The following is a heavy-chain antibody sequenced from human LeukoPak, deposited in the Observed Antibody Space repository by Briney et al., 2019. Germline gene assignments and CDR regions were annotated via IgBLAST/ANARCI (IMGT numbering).Heavy chain of an antibody. Sequence: SETLSLTCTVSGGSISSYYWSWIRQPPGKGLEWIGYIYYSGSTNYNPSLKSRVTISVDTSKNQFSLKLSSVTAADTAVYYCARHRQANYYDSSGYPNWAFDIWGQGTMVTVSS. D-gene: IGHD3-22*01. V-gene: IGHV4-59*08. CDR1: GGSISSYY. CDR3: ARHRQANYYDSSGYPNWAFDI. CDR2: IYYSGST. J-gene: IGHJ3*02.